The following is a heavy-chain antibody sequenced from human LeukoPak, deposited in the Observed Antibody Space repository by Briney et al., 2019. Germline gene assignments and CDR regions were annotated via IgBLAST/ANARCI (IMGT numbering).Heavy chain of an antibody. CDR2: IYYSLTT. V-gene: IGHV4-59*08. Sequence: SETLSLTCTVSGGSISSYYWSWIRQPPGKGLEWIGFIYYSLTTNYNPSLKSRVTISVDTSKNQFSLRLSSVTAADTAVYYCARHAGADGSDWHYFDYWGQGTLVTVSS. CDR3: ARHAGADGSDWHYFDY. J-gene: IGHJ4*02. CDR1: GGSISSYY. D-gene: IGHD5-24*01.